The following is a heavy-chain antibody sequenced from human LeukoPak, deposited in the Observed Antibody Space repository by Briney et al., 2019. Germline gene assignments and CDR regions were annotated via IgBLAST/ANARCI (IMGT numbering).Heavy chain of an antibody. J-gene: IGHJ4*02. D-gene: IGHD3-22*01. V-gene: IGHV4-59*01. CDR3: ARGQFYHDSTGYSD. CDR2: IYYSGTT. Sequence: SETLSLTCTVSGGSMSNYYWIWIRQPPGKGLEWIGYIYYSGTTSYNPSLKSRVTISVDTSKNQFSLKLNSMTAADAAVYYCARGQFYHDSTGYSDWGQGTLVTVSS. CDR1: GGSMSNYY.